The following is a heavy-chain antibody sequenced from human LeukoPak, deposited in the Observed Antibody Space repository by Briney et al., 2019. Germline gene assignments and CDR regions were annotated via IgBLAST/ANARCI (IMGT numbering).Heavy chain of an antibody. CDR3: ARERWELLPGWFDP. V-gene: IGHV4-61*02. CDR2: IYTSGST. D-gene: IGHD1-26*01. J-gene: IGHJ5*02. Sequence: SQTLSFTCTGSGGSISSGSYDWRWIRQPAGKGLEWIGRIYTSGSTNYSPSLKSRVTISVDTSKNQFSRKLSSVTAADTAVYYCARERWELLPGWFDPWGQGTLVTVSS. CDR1: GGSISSGSYD.